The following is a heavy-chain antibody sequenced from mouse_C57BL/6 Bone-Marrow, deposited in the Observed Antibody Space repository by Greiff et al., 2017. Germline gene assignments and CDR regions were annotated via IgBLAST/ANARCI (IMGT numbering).Heavy chain of an antibody. J-gene: IGHJ4*01. CDR3: AREGFGAMDY. V-gene: IGHV2-2*01. Sequence: VQGVESGPGLVQPSQSLSITCTVPGFLLTSYGVHWVRQSPGKGLEWLGALWSGGSTDSIAAFISRLSISKDNSKSQVFFKMNSLQADDTAIYYCAREGFGAMDYWGQGASGNVSS. CDR1: GFLLTSYG. D-gene: IGHD3-1*01. CDR2: LWSGGST.